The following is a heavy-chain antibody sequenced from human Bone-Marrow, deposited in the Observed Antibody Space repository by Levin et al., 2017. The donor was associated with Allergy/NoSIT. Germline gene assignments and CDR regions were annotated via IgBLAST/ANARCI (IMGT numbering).Heavy chain of an antibody. CDR1: GYTFTSYG. CDR3: ARDGLLWFGELRPERYYYYGMDV. Sequence: PLASVKVSCKASGYTFTSYGISWVRQAPGQGLEWMGWISAYNGNTNYAQKLQGRVTMTTDTSTSTAYMELRSLRSDDTAVYYCARDGLLWFGELRPERYYYYGMDVWGQGTTVTVSS. J-gene: IGHJ6*02. D-gene: IGHD3-10*01. V-gene: IGHV1-18*01. CDR2: ISAYNGNT.